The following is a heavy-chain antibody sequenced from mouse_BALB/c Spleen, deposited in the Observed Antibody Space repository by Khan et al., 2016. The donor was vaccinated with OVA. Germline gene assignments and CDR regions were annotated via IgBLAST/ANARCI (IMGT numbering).Heavy chain of an antibody. CDR2: VDPYYGGT. V-gene: IGHV1S135*01. CDR3: EGVDDGDDEEVYFDY. J-gene: IGHJ2*01. D-gene: IGHD2-2*01. CDR1: GYSFTGYN. Sequence: VQLKQSGPELEKPGASVKVSCQASGYSFTGYNMNWVKQSNGKSLELIGNVDPYYGGTTYHQTFKGKVTFTVDKSSSTAYMQRMCRTSEDSAVYYCEGVDDGDDEEVYFDYWGQGTTLTVSS.